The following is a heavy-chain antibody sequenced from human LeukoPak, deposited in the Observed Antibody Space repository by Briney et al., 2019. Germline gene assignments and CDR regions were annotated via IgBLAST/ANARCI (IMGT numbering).Heavy chain of an antibody. V-gene: IGHV1-46*01. CDR2: INPSGGST. D-gene: IGHD2-15*01. J-gene: IGHJ6*03. CDR3: ARGCSGGSCYSGYYYYYMDV. Sequence: GASVKVSCKASGYTFTSYYMHWVRQAPGQGLEWMGIINPSGGSTSYAQKFQGRVTMTRDMSTSTVYMELSSLRSEDTAVYYCARGCSGGSCYSGYYYYYMDVWGKGTTVTASS. CDR1: GYTFTSYY.